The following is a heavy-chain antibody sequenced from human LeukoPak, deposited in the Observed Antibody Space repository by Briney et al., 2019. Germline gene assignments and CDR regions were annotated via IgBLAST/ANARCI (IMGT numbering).Heavy chain of an antibody. D-gene: IGHD4-17*01. CDR1: GGTFSSYA. Sequence: GASVKVSCKASGGTFSSYAISWVRQAPGQGLEWMGGIIPIFSTANYAQKFQGRVTITADESTSTAYMELSSLRSEDTAVYYCATEATVTTGYWGQGTLVTVSS. CDR2: IIPIFSTA. CDR3: ATEATVTTGY. V-gene: IGHV1-69*13. J-gene: IGHJ4*02.